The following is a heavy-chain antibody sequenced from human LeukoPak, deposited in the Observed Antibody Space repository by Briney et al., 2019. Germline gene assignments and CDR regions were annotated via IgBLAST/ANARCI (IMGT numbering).Heavy chain of an antibody. D-gene: IGHD3-10*01. CDR2: INPNSGGT. CDR3: ARDRDPSSPYDAFDF. Sequence: ASVKVSCKASGYTFTGYYMHWVRQAPGRGLEWMGWINPNSGGTNYAQKFQARVTMTRDTSISTAYMELSRLRSDDTAVYYCARDRDPSSPYDAFDFWGQGTMVTVSS. J-gene: IGHJ3*01. CDR1: GYTFTGYY. V-gene: IGHV1-2*02.